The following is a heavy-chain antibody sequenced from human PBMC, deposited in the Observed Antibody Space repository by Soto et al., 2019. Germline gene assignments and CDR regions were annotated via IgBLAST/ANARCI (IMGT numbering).Heavy chain of an antibody. D-gene: IGHD5-18*01. CDR2: IDWDDDK. CDR3: ARMTKSAGGYSYGYPFHY. J-gene: IGHJ4*02. V-gene: IGHV2-70*01. Sequence: SGPTLVNPTQTLTLTCTFSGFSLTTNGMCVSWIRQPPGKALEWLALIDWDDDKYYSTSLKTRLTISKDTSKNQVVLTMTNMDPVDTATYYCARMTKSAGGYSYGYPFHYWGQGALVTVSS. CDR1: GFSLTTNGMC.